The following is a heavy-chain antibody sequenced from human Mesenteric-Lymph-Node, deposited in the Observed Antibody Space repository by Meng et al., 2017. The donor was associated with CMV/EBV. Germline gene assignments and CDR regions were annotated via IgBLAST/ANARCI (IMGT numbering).Heavy chain of an antibody. CDR1: GGSINSYY. V-gene: IGHV4-59*01. J-gene: IGHJ5*02. CDR3: ARDDGSSWSNWFDP. CDR2: IYYSGST. D-gene: IGHD6-13*01. Sequence: SETLSLTCTVAGGSINSYYWSWIRQPPGEGLEWIGYIYYSGSTNYNPSLKSRVTISVDTSKNQFSLKLSSVTAADTAVYYCARDDGSSWSNWFDPWGQGTLVTVSS.